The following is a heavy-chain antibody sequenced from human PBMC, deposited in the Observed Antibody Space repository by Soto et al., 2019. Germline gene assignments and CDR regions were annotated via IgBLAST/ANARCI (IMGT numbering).Heavy chain of an antibody. CDR2: IIPIFGTA. J-gene: IGHJ6*02. D-gene: IGHD2-8*01. CDR3: ARGQPGVLMVYASSGMDV. Sequence: QVQLVQSGAEVKKPGSSVQVSCKASGGTFSSYAISWVRQAPGQGLEWMGGIIPIFGTANYAQKFQGRVTITADESTSTAYMELSSLRSEDTAVYYCARGQPGVLMVYASSGMDVWGQGTTVTVSS. CDR1: GGTFSSYA. V-gene: IGHV1-69*01.